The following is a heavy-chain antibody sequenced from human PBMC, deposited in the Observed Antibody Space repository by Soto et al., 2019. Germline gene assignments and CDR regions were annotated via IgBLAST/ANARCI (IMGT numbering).Heavy chain of an antibody. CDR3: AKAYYYDSSGYYYRIHDAFDI. CDR2: ISGSGGST. V-gene: IGHV3-23*01. J-gene: IGHJ3*02. D-gene: IGHD3-22*01. Sequence: EVQLLESGGGLVQPGGSLRLSCAASGFTFSSYAMSWVRQAPGKGLEWVSAISGSGGSTYYADSVKGRFTISRDNSKNTLYLQMNSLRAEDTAVYYCAKAYYYDSSGYYYRIHDAFDIWGQGTMVTVSS. CDR1: GFTFSSYA.